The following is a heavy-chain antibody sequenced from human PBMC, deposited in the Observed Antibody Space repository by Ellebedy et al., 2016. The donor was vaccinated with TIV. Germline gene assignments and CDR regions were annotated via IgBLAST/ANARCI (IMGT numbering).Heavy chain of an antibody. J-gene: IGHJ3*02. V-gene: IGHV1-8*01. CDR2: MNPNSGNT. D-gene: IGHD2-15*01. CDR1: GYTFTSYD. CDR3: ARDSHCSGGSCVDAFDI. Sequence: ASVKVSXXASGYTFTSYDINWVRQATGQGLEWMGWMNPNSGNTGYAQKFQGRVTITRDTSASTAYMELSSLRSEDTAVYYCARDSHCSGGSCVDAFDIWGQGTMVTVSS.